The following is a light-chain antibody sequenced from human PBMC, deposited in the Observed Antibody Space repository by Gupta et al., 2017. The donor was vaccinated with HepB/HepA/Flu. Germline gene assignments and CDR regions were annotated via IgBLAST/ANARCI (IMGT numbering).Light chain of an antibody. CDR3: QQRYSTPLT. V-gene: IGKV1-39*01. J-gene: IGKJ4*01. CDR1: QTMNNF. CDR2: AAS. Sequence: IQLTQSPSSLSASVGDSVTITCRASQTMNNFLHWYQQKPGEAPKRLIYAASSLQSGVPSRFRGSGSGTDFTLTINSLQPEDFATYYCQQRYSTPLTFGGGTKVEIK.